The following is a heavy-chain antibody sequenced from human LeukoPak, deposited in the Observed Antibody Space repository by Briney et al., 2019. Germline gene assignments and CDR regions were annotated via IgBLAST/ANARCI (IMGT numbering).Heavy chain of an antibody. CDR1: GFTFSNYW. CDR3: TTGGSTLGN. D-gene: IGHD3-16*01. CDR2: FKSSPTGGTT. V-gene: IGHV3-15*01. Sequence: GGSLRLSCAASGFTFSNYWMNWVRQAPGKGLEWVGRFKSSPTGGTTDYAAPVKGKFAMSGEDSKTTLYLQMDSLKTEDSGVYFCTTGGSTLGNWGQGTLVSVSS. J-gene: IGHJ4*02.